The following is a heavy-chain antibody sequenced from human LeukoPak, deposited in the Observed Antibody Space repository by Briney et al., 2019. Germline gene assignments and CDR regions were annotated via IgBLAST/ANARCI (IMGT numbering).Heavy chain of an antibody. CDR1: GGSIGSYY. Sequence: SETLSLTCTVSGGSIGSYYWSWIRQPPGKGLEWIGHIYSSGSTNYKPSLKSRVTMSVDTSKNQFSLKLTSVTAADTAVYYCARGGPTIAARRTFDYWGQGTLVTVSS. D-gene: IGHD6-6*01. CDR2: IYSSGST. J-gene: IGHJ4*02. V-gene: IGHV4-59*01. CDR3: ARGGPTIAARRTFDY.